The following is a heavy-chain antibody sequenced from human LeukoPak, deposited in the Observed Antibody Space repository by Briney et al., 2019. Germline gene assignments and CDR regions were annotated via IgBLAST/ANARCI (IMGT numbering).Heavy chain of an antibody. Sequence: GESLKISFKGSGYSFTSYWIGWVRQMPGKGLEWMGIIYPGDSDTRYSPSLQGTVTTSADKSLSPAYLQWSSLKASDTAMYYCARWDCGGDCDYYSGMDVWGQGTTVTVSS. CDR1: GYSFTSYW. CDR2: IYPGDSDT. V-gene: IGHV5-51*01. D-gene: IGHD2-21*02. CDR3: ARWDCGGDCDYYSGMDV. J-gene: IGHJ6*02.